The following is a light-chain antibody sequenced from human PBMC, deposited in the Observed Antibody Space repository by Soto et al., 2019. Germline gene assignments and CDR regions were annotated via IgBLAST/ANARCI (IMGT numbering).Light chain of an antibody. V-gene: IGKV3-11*01. Sequence: ETVLTQSPATLSLSPGERATLSCRASQSVTSYLAWYQQRPGQAPRLLINDASRRATGIPDRFRCSGSWADFTLTISSLEPEDFAVYYCQQSLRWQNTFVKEARLE. CDR2: DAS. CDR1: QSVTSY. J-gene: IGKJ5*01. CDR3: QQSLRWQNT.